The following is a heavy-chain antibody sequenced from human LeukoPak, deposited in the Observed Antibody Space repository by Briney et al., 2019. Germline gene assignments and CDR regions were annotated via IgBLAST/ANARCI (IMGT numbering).Heavy chain of an antibody. J-gene: IGHJ6*02. CDR1: GGSISSGGYY. Sequence: PSETLSLTCTVSGGSISSGGYYWSWIRQHPGKGLEWIGYIYYNGSTYYNPSLKSRVTISVDTSKNQFSLKLSSVTAADTAVYYCARDDSSGYPYYYYGMDVWGQGTTVTVSS. CDR2: IYYNGST. D-gene: IGHD3-22*01. CDR3: ARDDSSGYPYYYYGMDV. V-gene: IGHV4-31*03.